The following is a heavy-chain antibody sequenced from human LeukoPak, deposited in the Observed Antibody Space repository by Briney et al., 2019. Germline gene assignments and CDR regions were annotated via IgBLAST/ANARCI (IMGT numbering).Heavy chain of an antibody. CDR3: ARLGWFGEIDY. Sequence: ASVKVSCKASGYTFSSYGISWVRQAPGQGLEWMGWISAYNGNTNYAQNLQGRVTMTTDTSMSTAYMELRSLRSDDTAVYYCARLGWFGEIDYWGQGTLVTVSS. V-gene: IGHV1-18*01. J-gene: IGHJ4*02. D-gene: IGHD3-10*01. CDR1: GYTFSSYG. CDR2: ISAYNGNT.